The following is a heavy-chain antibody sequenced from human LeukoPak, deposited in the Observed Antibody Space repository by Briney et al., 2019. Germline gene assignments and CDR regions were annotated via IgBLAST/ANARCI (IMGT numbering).Heavy chain of an antibody. CDR3: ASHIRGGLDRRNYYLDY. D-gene: IGHD1-1*01. J-gene: IGHJ4*02. CDR2: SIPIFDTT. Sequence: SVKVSCKTSRDTFSNYAINWVRQAPGQRPEWMGRSIPIFDTTNYAQKFQGRVTITADKSTSTAYMELSSLRSEDTAVYFCASHIRGGLDRRNYYLDYWGQGTLVTVSS. V-gene: IGHV1-69*06. CDR1: RDTFSNYA.